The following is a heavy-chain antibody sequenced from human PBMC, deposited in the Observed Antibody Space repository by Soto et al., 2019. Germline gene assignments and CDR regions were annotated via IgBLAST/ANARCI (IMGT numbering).Heavy chain of an antibody. Sequence: GGSLRLSCAASGFTFGTYAMNWVRQAPGNGLEWVSGITGSGGSTYYADSVKGRFTISRDNSENTLYLQMNSLRGDDTAVYYCAKDRSVDTRDWFDPWGQGTLVTVSS. V-gene: IGHV3-23*01. D-gene: IGHD5-18*01. CDR1: GFTFGTYA. CDR3: AKDRSVDTRDWFDP. CDR2: ITGSGGST. J-gene: IGHJ5*02.